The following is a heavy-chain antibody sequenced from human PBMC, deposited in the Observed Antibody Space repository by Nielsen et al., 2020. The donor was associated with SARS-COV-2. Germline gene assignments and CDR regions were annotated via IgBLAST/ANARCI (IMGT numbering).Heavy chain of an antibody. D-gene: IGHD2-15*01. J-gene: IGHJ3*02. CDR1: GGSFSGYY. CDR3: ARLGRYCSGGSCLRAFDI. Sequence: SETLSLTCAVYGGSFSGYYWSWIRQPPGKGLEWIGEINHSGSTNYNPSLKSRVTISVDTSKNQFSLKLSSVTAADTAVYYCARLGRYCSGGSCLRAFDIWGQGTMVTVSS. CDR2: INHSGST. V-gene: IGHV4-34*01.